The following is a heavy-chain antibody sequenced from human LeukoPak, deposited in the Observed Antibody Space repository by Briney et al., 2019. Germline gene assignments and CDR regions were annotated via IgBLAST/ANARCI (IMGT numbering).Heavy chain of an antibody. CDR2: INSDGSRT. J-gene: IGHJ2*01. CDR3: AREDYNDSGWYFDL. D-gene: IGHD3-22*01. CDR1: GFTFSSHW. V-gene: IGHV3-74*01. Sequence: GGSLRLSCAASGFTFSSHWMHWVSQAPATALVWVSRINSDGSRTSYADSVKGRFTISRDNAKNTLYLQMNRLRAEDTAVFFCAREDYNDSGWYFDLWGRGTLVTVSS.